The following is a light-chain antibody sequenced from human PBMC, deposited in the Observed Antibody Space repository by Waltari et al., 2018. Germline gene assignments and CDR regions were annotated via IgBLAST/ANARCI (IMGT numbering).Light chain of an antibody. J-gene: IGKJ1*01. CDR1: QSVGIN. Sequence: EIVMTQSPAALSVSPGERATLSCRASQSVGINLAWYHQKPGQAPRLLISTASTRATGIPARFSGSGSGTEFTLTINSLQSEDSAIYYCHQYNNWPPGGTFGQGTKVELK. CDR3: HQYNNWPPGGT. V-gene: IGKV3-15*01. CDR2: TAS.